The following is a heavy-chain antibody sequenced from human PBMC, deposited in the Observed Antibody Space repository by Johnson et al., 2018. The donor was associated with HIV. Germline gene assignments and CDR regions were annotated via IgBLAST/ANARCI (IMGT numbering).Heavy chain of an antibody. Sequence: QMLLVESGGGVMQPGKSLRLSCEASGFTFRSYAMHWVRQAPGKGLEWVAVITYDGRNKYYTDSVKGRFIISRDNSKNTLYLQMNSLRAEDTAVYYCARVRAGIAAAGRGDDIWGQGTMVTVSS. CDR3: ARVRAGIAAAGRGDDI. CDR1: GFTFRSYA. J-gene: IGHJ3*02. V-gene: IGHV3-30*14. CDR2: ITYDGRNK. D-gene: IGHD6-13*01.